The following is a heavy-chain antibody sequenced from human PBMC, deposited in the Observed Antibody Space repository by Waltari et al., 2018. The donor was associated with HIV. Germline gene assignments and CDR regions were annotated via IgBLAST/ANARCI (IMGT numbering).Heavy chain of an antibody. CDR2: MNPNSGNT. D-gene: IGHD3-22*01. Sequence: QVHLVQSGPEVKRPGASVKISCKAYGYNCINFDVNWVRQASGQGPEWLGWMNPNSGNTASPYIFEERVTMTRDVSTDTAYLEMSGLTPEDTAIYYCARNSSGKGNRYFYYGLDVWGQGTPVTV. CDR3: ARNSSGKGNRYFYYGLDV. V-gene: IGHV1-8*02. CDR1: GYNCINFD. J-gene: IGHJ6*02.